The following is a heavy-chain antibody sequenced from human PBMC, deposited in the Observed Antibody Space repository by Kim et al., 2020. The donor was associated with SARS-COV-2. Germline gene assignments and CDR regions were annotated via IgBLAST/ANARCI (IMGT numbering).Heavy chain of an antibody. J-gene: IGHJ4*02. V-gene: IGHV3-73*01. Sequence: NSYATSYAASVKGRLAISRDDSKNTAYLQMNSLKTEDTAIYYCTTTESGDYWGQGTLVTVSS. CDR3: TTTESGDY. D-gene: IGHD4-17*01. CDR2: NSYAT.